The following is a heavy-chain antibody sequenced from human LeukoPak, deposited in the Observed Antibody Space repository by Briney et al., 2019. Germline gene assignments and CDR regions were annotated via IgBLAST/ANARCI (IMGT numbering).Heavy chain of an antibody. J-gene: IGHJ4*02. CDR1: GFTFSSYA. V-gene: IGHV3-23*01. CDR3: APAGCSSTSCYYFDY. Sequence: GGSLRLSCAASGFTFSSYAMSWVRQAPGKGLEWVSAISGSGGSTHYADSVKGRFTISRDNAKNSLYLQMNSLRAEDTAVYYCAPAGCSSTSCYYFDYWGQGTLVTVSS. D-gene: IGHD2-2*01. CDR2: ISGSGGST.